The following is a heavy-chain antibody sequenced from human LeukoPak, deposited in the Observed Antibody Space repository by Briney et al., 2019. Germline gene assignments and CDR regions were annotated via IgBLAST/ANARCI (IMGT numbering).Heavy chain of an antibody. CDR2: INHSGST. J-gene: IGHJ4*02. CDR3: ARAQGYYDSSGYTFDY. D-gene: IGHD3-22*01. CDR1: GGSFSGYY. Sequence: PSETLSLTCAVYGGSFSGYYWSWIRQPPGKGLEWIGEINHSGSTYYNPSLKSRITISVDTSKNQFSLTLSSVTAADTAVYYCARAQGYYDSSGYTFDYWGQGTLVTVSS. V-gene: IGHV4-34*01.